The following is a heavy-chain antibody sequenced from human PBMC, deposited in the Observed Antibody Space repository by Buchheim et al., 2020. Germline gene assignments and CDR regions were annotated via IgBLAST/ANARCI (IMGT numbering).Heavy chain of an antibody. CDR1: GGSISSGGDY. V-gene: IGHV4-31*03. Sequence: QVRLQESGPGRVKPSETLSLTCNVSGGSISSGGDYWSWIRQYPGKGLEWIGNIYYSGTTYYNPSLKSRSTMSVDRSKNQFSLKMTSVTAADTAVYYCARDVLNNWFDPWGQGTL. CDR2: IYYSGTT. CDR3: ARDVLNNWFDP. J-gene: IGHJ5*02.